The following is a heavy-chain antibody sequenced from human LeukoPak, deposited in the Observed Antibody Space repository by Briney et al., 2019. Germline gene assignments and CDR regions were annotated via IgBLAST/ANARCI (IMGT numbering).Heavy chain of an antibody. CDR1: GGTFSSYA. CDR2: IIPIFGTA. D-gene: IGHD4-11*01. V-gene: IGHV1-69*13. CDR3: ARGGSPTVTTFFYYYGMDV. Sequence: GASVKDSCKASGGTFSSYAISWVRQAPGQGLEWMGGIIPIFGTANYAQKFQGRVTITADESTSTAYMELSSLRSEDTAVYYCARGGSPTVTTFFYYYGMDVWGQGTTVTVSS. J-gene: IGHJ6*02.